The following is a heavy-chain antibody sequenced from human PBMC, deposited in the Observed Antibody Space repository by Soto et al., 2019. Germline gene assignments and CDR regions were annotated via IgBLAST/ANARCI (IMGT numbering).Heavy chain of an antibody. CDR1: GFTFSNYA. CDR3: AKGDLLTGVAHFDY. J-gene: IGHJ4*02. V-gene: IGHV3-23*01. D-gene: IGHD7-27*01. Sequence: LRLSCAASGFTFSNYAMSWVRQAPGKGLQWVSTISDSGASTYYGDSVKGRFTLSRDNSENTLFLQMDSLRAEDTAVYYCAKGDLLTGVAHFDYWGQGTLVTVSS. CDR2: ISDSGAST.